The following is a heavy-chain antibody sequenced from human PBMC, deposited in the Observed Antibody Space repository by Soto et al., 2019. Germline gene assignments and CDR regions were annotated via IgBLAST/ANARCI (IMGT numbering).Heavy chain of an antibody. CDR2: IVVGIGHT. Sequence: SVKVSCKASGFTFTNSAIQWVRQARGQRLEWIGWIVVGIGHTNYAQKFQERLTITRDMSTSTAYMELSSLRLEDTAVYYCAAVQGGGATFHFWGQGTLVTSPQ. CDR3: AAVQGGGATFHF. D-gene: IGHD1-26*01. V-gene: IGHV1-58*02. J-gene: IGHJ4*02. CDR1: GFTFTNSA.